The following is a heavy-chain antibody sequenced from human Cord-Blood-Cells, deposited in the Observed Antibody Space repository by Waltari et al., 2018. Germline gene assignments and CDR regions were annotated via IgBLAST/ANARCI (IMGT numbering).Heavy chain of an antibody. Sequence: QITLKESGPTLVKPTQTLTLTCTFSGFSLSTSGVGVGWIRQPPGKALEWLALIYWNDDKRYSPSLKSRLTITKDPSKNQVVLTMTNMDPVDTATYYCARYDFWSGYYSGDWFDPWGQGTLVTVSS. CDR2: IYWNDDK. J-gene: IGHJ5*02. D-gene: IGHD3-3*01. CDR3: ARYDFWSGYYSGDWFDP. CDR1: GFSLSTSGVG. V-gene: IGHV2-5*01.